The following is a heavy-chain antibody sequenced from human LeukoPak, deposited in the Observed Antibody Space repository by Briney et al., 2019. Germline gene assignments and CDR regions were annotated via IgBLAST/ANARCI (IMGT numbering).Heavy chain of an antibody. J-gene: IGHJ4*02. D-gene: IGHD2/OR15-2a*01. Sequence: GGPLRLSCAASGFTFRDLSMHWVRQAPGQGLEWVSLVSGDGGVTHYADSVKGRFTISRDNSKNSLYLQMSSLRVEDTAFYYCAKGNNSLSFNFDYWGQGTLVTVSS. CDR2: VSGDGGVT. CDR3: AKGNNSLSFNFDY. V-gene: IGHV3-43*02. CDR1: GFTFRDLS.